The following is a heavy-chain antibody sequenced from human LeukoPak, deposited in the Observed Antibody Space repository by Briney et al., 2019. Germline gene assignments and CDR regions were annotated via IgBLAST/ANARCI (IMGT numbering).Heavy chain of an antibody. J-gene: IGHJ4*02. CDR3: ARDCIGCHGFDF. V-gene: IGHV1-18*01. CDR1: GYSFINYG. CDR2: VSAYADNT. Sequence: VDSVEVSCKTSGYSFINYGITWVRQAPGQGLKWMGWVSAYADNTNYVQKFQGRVSMTTDTSTNTAYMELRSLRPDDTAVYYCARDCIGCHGFDFWGQGTLVTVSS. D-gene: IGHD2-15*01.